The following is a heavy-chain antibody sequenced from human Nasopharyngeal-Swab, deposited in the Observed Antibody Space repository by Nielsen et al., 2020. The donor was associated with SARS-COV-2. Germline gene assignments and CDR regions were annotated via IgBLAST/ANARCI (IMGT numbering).Heavy chain of an antibody. CDR3: ARSRITGTTRGWFDP. Sequence: GESLNISCAASGFTFSSYWMSWVRQAPGKGLEWVANIKQDGSEKYYVDSVKGRFTISRDNAKNSLYLQMNSLRAEDTAVYYCARSRITGTTRGWFDPWGQGTLVTVSS. J-gene: IGHJ5*02. CDR2: IKQDGSEK. V-gene: IGHV3-7*02. D-gene: IGHD1-14*01. CDR1: GFTFSSYW.